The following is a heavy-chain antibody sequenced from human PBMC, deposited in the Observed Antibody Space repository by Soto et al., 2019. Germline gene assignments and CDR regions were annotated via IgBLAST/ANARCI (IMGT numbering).Heavy chain of an antibody. J-gene: IGHJ4*02. CDR1: GGSISSYY. D-gene: IGHD2-8*01. V-gene: IGHV4-59*01. Sequence: QVQLQESGPGLVKPSETLSLTCTVSGGSISSYYWSWIRQPPGKGLEWIGYIYYSGSTNYNPSLKSRVTISVDTSKNQFSLKLSSVTAADTAVYYCARPYGTVFDFWGQGTLVTVSS. CDR3: ARPYGTVFDF. CDR2: IYYSGST.